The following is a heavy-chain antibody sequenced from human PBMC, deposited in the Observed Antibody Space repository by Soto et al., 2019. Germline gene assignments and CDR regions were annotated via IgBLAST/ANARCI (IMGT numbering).Heavy chain of an antibody. J-gene: IGHJ4*02. CDR3: AKENWATPDS. D-gene: IGHD7-27*01. V-gene: IGHV3-48*04. Sequence: GGSLRLSCAASGFTFSSYAMSWVRQAPGKGLEWISYISKDSGRATRYADSVKGRFTISRDNAKNSLFLQMNNLTVEDTAVYYCAKENWATPDSWGQGTLVTVSS. CDR2: ISKDSGRAT. CDR1: GFTFSSYA.